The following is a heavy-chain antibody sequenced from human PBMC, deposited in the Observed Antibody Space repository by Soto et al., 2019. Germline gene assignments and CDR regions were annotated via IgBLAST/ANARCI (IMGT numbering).Heavy chain of an antibody. J-gene: IGHJ5*02. CDR1: GDTFNSYY. CDR2: INPSGGST. Sequence: GASAKVCCKASGDTFNSYYMYWVRHAPGQGLHLMGIINPSGGSTSYAQKFQGRVNMTRETSTSTVYMELSSLRSEDTAVYYCARAQIFGVVTVHRRYWFDPWGQGTMVTVSS. CDR3: ARAQIFGVVTVHRRYWFDP. D-gene: IGHD3-3*01. V-gene: IGHV1-46*02.